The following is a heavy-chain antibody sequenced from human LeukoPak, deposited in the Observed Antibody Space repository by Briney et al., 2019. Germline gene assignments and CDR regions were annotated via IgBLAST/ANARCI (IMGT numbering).Heavy chain of an antibody. Sequence: GGSLRLSCAASGFTFSSYWMTWVRQSPGKGPEWVANIKQDESETYTVDSVKGRFTISRDNAKNSVYLHMNSLRAEDTALYYCARLSAYYYGSFFYYYMDVWGKGTTVTVSS. J-gene: IGHJ6*03. D-gene: IGHD3-10*01. V-gene: IGHV3-7*01. CDR2: IKQDESET. CDR3: ARLSAYYYGSFFYYYMDV. CDR1: GFTFSSYW.